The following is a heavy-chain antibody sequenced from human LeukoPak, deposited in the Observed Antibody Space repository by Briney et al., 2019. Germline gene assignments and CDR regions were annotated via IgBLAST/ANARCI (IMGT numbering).Heavy chain of an antibody. Sequence: SETLSLTCAVSGASITYYYSWVRQFPGKGLEWIGYIYYSGSTNYNPSLKSRVTISVDTSQNQFSLKVNSVTAADTAVYYCARAPLYSGHAEWFDPWGQGTLVTVSS. CDR3: ARAPLYSGHAEWFDP. D-gene: IGHD4-11*01. CDR1: GASITYY. V-gene: IGHV4-59*12. CDR2: IYYSGST. J-gene: IGHJ5*02.